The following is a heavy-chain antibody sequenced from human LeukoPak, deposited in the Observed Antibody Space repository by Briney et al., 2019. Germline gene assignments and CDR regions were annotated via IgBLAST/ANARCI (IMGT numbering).Heavy chain of an antibody. D-gene: IGHD3-16*02. CDR2: ISGSGGST. CDR1: GFTFSSYV. CDR3: AKDKAYYDYVWGSYRYSLPMGY. Sequence: GGSLRLSCAASGFTFSSYVMSWVRQAPGKGLEWVSAISGSGGSTYYADSVKGRFTISRDNSKNTLYLQMNSLRAEDTAVYYCAKDKAYYDYVWGSYRYSLPMGYWGQGTLVTVSS. J-gene: IGHJ4*02. V-gene: IGHV3-23*01.